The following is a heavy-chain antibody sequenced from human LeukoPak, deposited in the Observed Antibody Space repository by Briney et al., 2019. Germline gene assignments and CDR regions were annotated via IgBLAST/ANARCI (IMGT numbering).Heavy chain of an antibody. V-gene: IGHV3-9*01. CDR1: GFTFDDYA. D-gene: IGHD5-24*01. CDR3: ARVADGDKYGGRDY. J-gene: IGHJ4*02. CDR2: ISWNSGRI. Sequence: PGRSLRLSCAASGFTFDDYAMHWVRQAPGKSLEWVSGISWNSGRIGYADSVKGRFTISRDNAKDTLYLQMNSLRVEDTAVYYCARVADGDKYGGRDYWGQGALVIVSS.